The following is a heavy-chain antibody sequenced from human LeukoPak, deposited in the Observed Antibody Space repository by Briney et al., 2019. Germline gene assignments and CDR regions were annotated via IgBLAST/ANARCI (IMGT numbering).Heavy chain of an antibody. Sequence: SETLSLTCAVYGGSFSGYYWSWIRQPPGKGLEWIGEINHSGSTNYNPSLKSRVTISVDTSKNQFSLKLSSVTAADTAVYYCARGPLRMVRGVSYAFDIWGQGTMVTVSS. J-gene: IGHJ3*02. CDR2: INHSGST. CDR3: ARGPLRMVRGVSYAFDI. V-gene: IGHV4-34*01. D-gene: IGHD3-10*01. CDR1: GGSFSGYY.